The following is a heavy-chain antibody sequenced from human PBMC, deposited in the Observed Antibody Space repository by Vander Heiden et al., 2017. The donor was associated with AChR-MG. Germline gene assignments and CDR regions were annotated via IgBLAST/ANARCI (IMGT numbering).Heavy chain of an antibody. V-gene: IGHV1-69*01. D-gene: IGHD3-22*01. CDR3: ARVLQEYYYDGNGFSPGNY. Sequence: QVQLVQSGAEVKKPGSSVKVSCKASGGSFSTYAITWVRQAPGQGPEWMGGIIPVFGTTNYAQKFQDRVTITADESTSTAYMELSSLRSEDTAVYYCARVLQEYYYDGNGFSPGNYWGQGTLVTVSS. CDR1: GGSFSTYA. CDR2: IIPVFGTT. J-gene: IGHJ4*02.